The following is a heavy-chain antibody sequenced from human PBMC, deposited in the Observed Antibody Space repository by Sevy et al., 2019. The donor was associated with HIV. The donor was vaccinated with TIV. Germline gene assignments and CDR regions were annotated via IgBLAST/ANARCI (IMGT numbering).Heavy chain of an antibody. Sequence: SETLSLTCAVYGGSFSGYYWSWIRQPPGKGLEWIGEINHSGSTNYNPSLKSRVTISVDTSKNQFSLKLSSVTAADTVVYYCARDRSKPYYYDSSGYYVHYGMDVWGQGTTVTVSS. J-gene: IGHJ6*02. CDR2: INHSGST. D-gene: IGHD3-22*01. V-gene: IGHV4-34*01. CDR3: ARDRSKPYYYDSSGYYVHYGMDV. CDR1: GGSFSGYY.